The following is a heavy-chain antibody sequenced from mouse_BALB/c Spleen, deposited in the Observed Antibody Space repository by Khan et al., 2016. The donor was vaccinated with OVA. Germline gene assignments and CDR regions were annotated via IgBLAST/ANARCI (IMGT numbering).Heavy chain of an antibody. D-gene: IGHD2-14*01. CDR2: ISYSGNT. CDR3: ARVYRGYFDY. V-gene: IGHV3-2*02. Sequence: EVQLQESGPGLVKPSQSLSLTCTVTGYSITSDYAWNWIRQFPGNKLEWMGFISYSGNTNYNPSLKSRISFSRDTSKNQFFLQLNSVTTEDTATYYYARVYRGYFDYWGQGTTLTVSS. CDR1: GYSITSDYA. J-gene: IGHJ2*01.